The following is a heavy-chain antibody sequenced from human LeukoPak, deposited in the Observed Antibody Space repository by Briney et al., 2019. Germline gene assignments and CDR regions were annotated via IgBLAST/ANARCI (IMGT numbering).Heavy chain of an antibody. D-gene: IGHD7-27*01. J-gene: IGHJ3*02. Sequence: SETLSHTCTVSGGSVSSGSYYWSWIRQPPGKGLGWIGYIYYSGSTNYNPSLKSRVTISVDTSKNQFSLKLSSVTAADTAVYYCARDRTGDDAFDIWGQGTMVTVSS. CDR2: IYYSGST. CDR3: ARDRTGDDAFDI. V-gene: IGHV4-61*01. CDR1: GGSVSSGSYY.